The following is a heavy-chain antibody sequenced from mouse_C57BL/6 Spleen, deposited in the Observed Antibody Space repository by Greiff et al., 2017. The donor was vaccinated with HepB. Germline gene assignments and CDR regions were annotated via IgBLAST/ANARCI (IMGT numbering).Heavy chain of an antibody. D-gene: IGHD2-4*01. CDR1: GYTFTSYW. V-gene: IGHV1-55*01. J-gene: IGHJ3*01. CDR3: ARSYYDYDWFAY. Sequence: VQLQQPGAELVKPGASVKMSCKASGYTFTSYWITWVKQRPGQGLEWIGDIYPGSGSTNYNEKFKSKATLTVDTSSSTAYMQLSSLTSEDSAVYYCARSYYDYDWFAYWGQGTLVTVSA. CDR2: IYPGSGST.